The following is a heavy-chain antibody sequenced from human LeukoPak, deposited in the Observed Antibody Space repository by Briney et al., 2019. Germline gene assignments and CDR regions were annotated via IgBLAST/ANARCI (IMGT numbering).Heavy chain of an antibody. CDR2: IYYSGST. J-gene: IGHJ3*02. CDR1: GGSISSYY. D-gene: IGHD6-13*01. CDR3: ARHTAAAARGAFDI. Sequence: SETLSLTCTVSGGSISSYYWSWIRQPPGKGLEWIGYIYYSGSTNYNPSLKSRVTISVDTSKNQFSLKLSSVTAADTAVYYCARHTAAAARGAFDIWGQGTMVTVSS. V-gene: IGHV4-59*01.